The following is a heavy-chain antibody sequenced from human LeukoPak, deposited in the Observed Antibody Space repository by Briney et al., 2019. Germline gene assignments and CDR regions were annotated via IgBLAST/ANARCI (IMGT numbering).Heavy chain of an antibody. Sequence: PSQTLSLTCTVSGGSISSGSYYWSWIRQPAGKGLEWIGSIYHSGSTYYNPSLKSRVTISVDTSKNQFSLKLSSVTAADTAVYYCARLGVYSVYFDYWGQGTLVTVSS. CDR2: IYHSGST. J-gene: IGHJ4*02. CDR1: GGSISSGSYY. D-gene: IGHD3-16*01. V-gene: IGHV4-61*02. CDR3: ARLGVYSVYFDY.